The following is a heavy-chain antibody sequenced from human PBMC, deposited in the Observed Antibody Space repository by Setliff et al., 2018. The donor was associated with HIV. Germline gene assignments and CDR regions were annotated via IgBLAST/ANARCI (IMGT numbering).Heavy chain of an antibody. CDR1: GASISSSSYY. CDR2: IYYTGST. J-gene: IGHJ4*02. Sequence: SETLSLTCSVSGASISSSSYYWGWIRQPPGKGLEWIGSIYYTGSTYYNPSLKSRVTISVDTSKNQFSLKLSSVTAADTAVYYCARHYNVNYYVRKDFDYWGQGTLVTVSS. CDR3: ARHYNVNYYVRKDFDY. D-gene: IGHD1-26*01. V-gene: IGHV4-39*01.